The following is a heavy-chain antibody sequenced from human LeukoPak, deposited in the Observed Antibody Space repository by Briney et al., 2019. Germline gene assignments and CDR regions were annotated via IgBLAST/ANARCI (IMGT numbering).Heavy chain of an antibody. CDR1: GYTFTDYW. D-gene: IGHD6-19*01. Sequence: GESLKISCQGSGYTFTDYWIGWVRQMPGKGLEWMGVIYPGDSESRYSPSFQGQVTMSGDESISTAYLQWSSLKASDSAMYYCARHSTSGWPYWGQGTLVTVSS. CDR2: IYPGDSES. CDR3: ARHSTSGWPY. J-gene: IGHJ4*02. V-gene: IGHV5-51*01.